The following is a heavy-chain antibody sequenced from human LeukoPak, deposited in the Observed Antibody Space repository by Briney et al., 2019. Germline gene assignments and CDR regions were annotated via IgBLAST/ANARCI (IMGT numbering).Heavy chain of an antibody. D-gene: IGHD4-23*01. Sequence: SETLSLTCTVSGVSISGSDYYWSWIRQPPGKGLEWIGYIYYSGSTYYNPSLKSRVTISVDTSKNQFSLKLSSVTAADTAVYYCARDLLNEGNHLDYWGQGTLVTVSS. V-gene: IGHV4-30-4*01. CDR3: ARDLLNEGNHLDY. J-gene: IGHJ4*02. CDR1: GVSISGSDYY. CDR2: IYYSGST.